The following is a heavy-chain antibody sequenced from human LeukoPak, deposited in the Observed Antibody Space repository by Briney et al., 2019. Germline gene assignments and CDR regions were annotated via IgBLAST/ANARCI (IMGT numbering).Heavy chain of an antibody. J-gene: IGHJ4*02. D-gene: IGHD6-13*01. V-gene: IGHV1-18*01. Sequence: ASVKVSCKASGYTFTDYDISWVRQAPGQGLECMGRISTYNGNTTSAQKFQGRVTMTEDTSTDTAYMELSSLRSEDTAVYYCAPSFHSSSWYYFDYWGQGTLVTVSS. CDR1: GYTFTDYD. CDR3: APSFHSSSWYYFDY. CDR2: ISTYNGNT.